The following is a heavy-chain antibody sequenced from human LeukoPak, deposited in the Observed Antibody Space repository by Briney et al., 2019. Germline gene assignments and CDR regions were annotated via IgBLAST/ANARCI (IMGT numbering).Heavy chain of an antibody. CDR1: GFTFSDSG. CDR3: AKEHDYGDYDIDY. V-gene: IGHV3-30*18. CDR2: ISYDGSNK. J-gene: IGHJ4*02. D-gene: IGHD4-17*01. Sequence: PGTSLRLSCAASGFTFSDSGIHWVRQAPGKGLEWVAVISYDGSNKYYGDSVKGRFTISRDNSKNTLYLQMNSLRAEDTAVYYCAKEHDYGDYDIDYWGQGTLVTVSS.